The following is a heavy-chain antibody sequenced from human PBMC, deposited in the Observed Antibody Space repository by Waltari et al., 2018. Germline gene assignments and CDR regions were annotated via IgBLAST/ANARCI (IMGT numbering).Heavy chain of an antibody. Sequence: FSSYAISWVRQAPGQGLEWMGGIIPIFGTANYAQKFQGRVTITTDESTSTAYMELSSLRSEDTAVYYCASKLGYCSGGSCYSLNYWGQGTLVTVSS. D-gene: IGHD2-15*01. V-gene: IGHV1-69*05. J-gene: IGHJ4*02. CDR2: IIPIFGTA. CDR1: FSSYA. CDR3: ASKLGYCSGGSCYSLNY.